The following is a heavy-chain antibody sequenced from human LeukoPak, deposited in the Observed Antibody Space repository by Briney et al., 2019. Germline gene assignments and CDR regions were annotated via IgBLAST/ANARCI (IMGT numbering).Heavy chain of an antibody. CDR2: ISGSGGST. J-gene: IGHJ4*02. CDR3: AKCLGPYGDCYFDY. CDR1: GFTFSSYT. D-gene: IGHD4-17*01. Sequence: GGSLRLSCAASGFTFSSYTMIWVGKAPGKGPKWVSGISGSGGSTYYADSVQGRFTISRDNSKNTLYLQMNSLRADDTAVYYCAKCLGPYGDCYFDYWGQGTLVTVSS. V-gene: IGHV3-23*01.